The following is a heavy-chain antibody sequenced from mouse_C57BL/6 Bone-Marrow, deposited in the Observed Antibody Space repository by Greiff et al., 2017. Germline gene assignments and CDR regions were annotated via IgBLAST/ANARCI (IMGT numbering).Heavy chain of an antibody. CDR2: INPYNGGT. J-gene: IGHJ4*01. CDR3: ASSYGSSYDYYAMDY. Sequence: EVQLQQSGPVLVKPGASVKMSCKASGYTFTDYYMNWVKQSHGKSLEWIGVINPYNGGTSYNQKFKGKATLTVDKSSSTAYMELNSLTSEDSAVYYCASSYGSSYDYYAMDYWGQGTSVTVSS. D-gene: IGHD1-1*01. CDR1: GYTFTDYY. V-gene: IGHV1-19*01.